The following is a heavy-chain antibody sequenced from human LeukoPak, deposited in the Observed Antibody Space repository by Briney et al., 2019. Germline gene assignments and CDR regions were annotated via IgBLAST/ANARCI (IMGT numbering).Heavy chain of an antibody. D-gene: IGHD3-3*01. Sequence: PGGSLRLSCAASGFTFSSYSMNWVRQAPGKGLEWVSSISSSSSYIYYADSVKGRFTISRDNAKNSLYLQMNSLRAEDTAVYYCARDFRYYDFWSGYYTYYYYYMDVWGKGTTVTVSS. CDR3: ARDFRYYDFWSGYYTYYYYYMDV. J-gene: IGHJ6*03. V-gene: IGHV3-21*01. CDR1: GFTFSSYS. CDR2: ISSSSSYI.